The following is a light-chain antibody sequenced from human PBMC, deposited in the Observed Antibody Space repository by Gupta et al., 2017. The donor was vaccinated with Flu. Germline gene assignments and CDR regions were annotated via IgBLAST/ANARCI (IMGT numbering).Light chain of an antibody. Sequence: EIVMTQYPRSLPVAPGESASMSCRSSQSLLKSNGSNYLDWYLQRPGRSPQLLIYLSSQRAYGGTDRFSGNGSVKDFTLESRRGGAEDVGVYYGMQGLEGITFGGGTKLQIK. V-gene: IGKV2-28*01. CDR3: MQGLEGIT. CDR2: LSS. CDR1: QSLLKSNGSNY. J-gene: IGKJ4*01.